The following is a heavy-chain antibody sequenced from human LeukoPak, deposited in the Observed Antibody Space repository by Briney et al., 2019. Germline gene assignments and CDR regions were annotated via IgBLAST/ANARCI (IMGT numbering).Heavy chain of an antibody. J-gene: IGHJ4*02. Sequence: PGGSLRLSCAASGFTFSSYAMSWVRQAPGKGLEWVSAISGSGGSTYYADSVKGRFTISRDNSKNTLYLQMNSLRAEDTAVYYCAKDRGIVGAVQEGFDYWGQGTLVTVSS. D-gene: IGHD1-26*01. CDR1: GFTFSSYA. V-gene: IGHV3-23*01. CDR3: AKDRGIVGAVQEGFDY. CDR2: ISGSGGST.